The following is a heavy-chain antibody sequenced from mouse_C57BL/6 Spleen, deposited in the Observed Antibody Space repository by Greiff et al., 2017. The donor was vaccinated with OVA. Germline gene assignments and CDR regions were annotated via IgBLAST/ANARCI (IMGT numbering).Heavy chain of an antibody. CDR3: ARSNGSSYDY. J-gene: IGHJ2*01. CDR2: INPSTGGT. Sequence: EVQLQQSGPELVKPGASVKISCKASGYSFTGYYMNWVKQSPEKSLEWIGEINPSTGGTTYNQKFKAKATLTVDKSSSTAYMQLKSLTSEDSAVYYCARSNGSSYDYWGQGTTLTVSS. V-gene: IGHV1-42*01. CDR1: GYSFTGYY. D-gene: IGHD1-1*01.